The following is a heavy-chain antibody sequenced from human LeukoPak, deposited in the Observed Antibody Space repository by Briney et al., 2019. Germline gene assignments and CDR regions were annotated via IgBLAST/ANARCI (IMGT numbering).Heavy chain of an antibody. J-gene: IGHJ4*02. Sequence: PSETLSLTCAVYGGSFSGYYWSWIRQPPGKGLEWIGEINHSGSTNYNPSLKSRVTISVDTSKNQFSLKLSSVTAADTAVYYCARRLCGGDCYSTFSYSGQGTLVTVSS. CDR1: GGSFSGYY. D-gene: IGHD2-21*02. CDR3: ARRLCGGDCYSTFSY. CDR2: INHSGST. V-gene: IGHV4-34*01.